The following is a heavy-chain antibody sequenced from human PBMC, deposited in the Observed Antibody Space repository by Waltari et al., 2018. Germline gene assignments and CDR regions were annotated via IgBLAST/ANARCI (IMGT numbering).Heavy chain of an antibody. CDR1: GYTFTNYG. CDR2: ISAYNGNT. J-gene: IGHJ4*02. V-gene: IGHV1-18*01. Sequence: QVQLVQSGAEVKKPGASVKVSCKASGYTFTNYGISWVRQAPGQGLEWMGWISAYNGNTNYAQKLQGRVTMTTDTSTSTAYMELRSLRSDDTAVYYCAKSDYYDFWSGSPFDYWGQGTLVTVSS. D-gene: IGHD3-3*01. CDR3: AKSDYYDFWSGSPFDY.